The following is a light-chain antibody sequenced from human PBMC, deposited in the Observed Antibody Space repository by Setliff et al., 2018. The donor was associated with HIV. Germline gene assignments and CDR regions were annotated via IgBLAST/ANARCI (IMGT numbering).Light chain of an antibody. CDR1: SSDVGDYNY. CDR2: EIT. CDR3: SSYAGSNNV. J-gene: IGLJ1*01. Sequence: QSALTQPPSASGSPGQSVTISCTGTSSDVGDYNYVSWYQQHPGKAPKLMIYEITKRPSGVPDRFSGSKSGNTASLTVSGLQAEDEADYYCSSYAGSNNVFGTGTKV. V-gene: IGLV2-8*01.